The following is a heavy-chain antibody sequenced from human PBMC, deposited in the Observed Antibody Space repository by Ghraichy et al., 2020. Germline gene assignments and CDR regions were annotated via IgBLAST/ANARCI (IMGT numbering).Heavy chain of an antibody. V-gene: IGHV3-33*01. CDR3: ARGVDMWLQGYYGMDV. Sequence: LSLTCAASGFTFSSYVMHWVRQAPGKGLEWVAVIWYDGNNKYYADSVKGRFTISRDNSKNTLYLQMNSLRAEDTAVYYCARGVDMWLQGYYGMDVWGQGTTVTVSS. D-gene: IGHD3-22*01. CDR1: GFTFSSYV. J-gene: IGHJ6*02. CDR2: IWYDGNNK.